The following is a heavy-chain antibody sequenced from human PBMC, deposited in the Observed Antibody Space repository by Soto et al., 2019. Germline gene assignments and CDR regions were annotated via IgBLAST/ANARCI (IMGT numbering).Heavy chain of an antibody. V-gene: IGHV2-5*01. CDR1: GFSFTTAGVA. D-gene: IGHD5-12*01. CDR3: AHSDGGYEIRYFDF. J-gene: IGHJ4*02. Sequence: SGPTLVNPTQTLTLTCTFSGFSFTTAGVAVGWIRQTPGGALEWLTLIYYNDDRRFSPSLKTRLTITGDTSKNQVVLSLTNVDAGDTATYFCAHSDGGYEIRYFDFWGQGIPVTVSS. CDR2: IYYNDDR.